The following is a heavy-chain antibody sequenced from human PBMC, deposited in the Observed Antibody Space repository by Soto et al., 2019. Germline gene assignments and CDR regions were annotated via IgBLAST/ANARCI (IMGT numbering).Heavy chain of an antibody. Sequence: SETLSLTCTVSGGSISSYYWSWIRQPPGKGLEWIGYIYYSGSTNYNPSLKSRVTISVDTSKNQFSLKLSSVTAADTAVYYCASAAAGTSGDYWGQGTLVTVSS. CDR3: ASAAAGTSGDY. CDR1: GGSISSYY. CDR2: IYYSGST. D-gene: IGHD6-13*01. V-gene: IGHV4-59*01. J-gene: IGHJ4*02.